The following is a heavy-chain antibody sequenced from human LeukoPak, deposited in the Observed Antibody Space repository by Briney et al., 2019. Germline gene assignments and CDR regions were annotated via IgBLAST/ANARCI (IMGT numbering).Heavy chain of an antibody. Sequence: GGSLRLSCAASGFTFSSCGMHWVRQAPGKGLEWVAVISYDGSNKYYADSVKGRFTISRDNSKNTLYLQMNSLRAEDTAVYYCAKSYDSSGYYNPHFDYWGQGTLVTVSS. CDR1: GFTFSSCG. J-gene: IGHJ4*02. V-gene: IGHV3-30*18. D-gene: IGHD3-22*01. CDR2: ISYDGSNK. CDR3: AKSYDSSGYYNPHFDY.